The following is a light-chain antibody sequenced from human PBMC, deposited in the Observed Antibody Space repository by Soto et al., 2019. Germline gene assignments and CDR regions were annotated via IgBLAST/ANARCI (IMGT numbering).Light chain of an antibody. V-gene: IGKV4-1*01. CDR1: QSVLYNSDNKDY. Sequence: DIVMTQSPDSLAVSLVERATINCKSSQSVLYNSDNKDYLAWYQQKPGQPPKLLIYWASTRDSGVPDRFSGSGSGADFTVTISSLQTEDVSVYYCQQYYTTLSFGGGTKVEIK. CDR2: WAS. CDR3: QQYYTTLS. J-gene: IGKJ4*01.